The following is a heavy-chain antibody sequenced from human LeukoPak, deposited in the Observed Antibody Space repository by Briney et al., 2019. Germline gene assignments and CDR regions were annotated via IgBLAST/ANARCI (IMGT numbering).Heavy chain of an antibody. D-gene: IGHD2-2*01. J-gene: IGHJ5*02. CDR1: GGTFSSYA. CDR3: ARAVDRYHGPSDGNWFDP. CDR2: IIPIFGTA. V-gene: IGHV1-69*13. Sequence: GASVKVSCKASGGTFSSYAISWVRQAPGQGLEWMGGIIPIFGTANYAQKFQGRVTITADESTSTAYMELSSLRSEGTAVYYCARAVDRYHGPSDGNWFDPWGQGTLVTVSS.